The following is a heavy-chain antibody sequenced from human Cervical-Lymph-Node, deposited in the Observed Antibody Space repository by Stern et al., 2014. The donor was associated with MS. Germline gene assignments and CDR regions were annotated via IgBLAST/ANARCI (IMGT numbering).Heavy chain of an antibody. J-gene: IGHJ4*02. CDR1: GYTFSTYY. D-gene: IGHD3-9*01. Sequence: QVQLVESGAEVKKPGASVKVSCKASGYTFSTYYMHWVRQAPGQGLEWMGISNPSGGSTNYAQKFQGRVTMTRDTSTSTVYMELSSLMSEDTAMYYCARTMTGTSAFDFWGKGTLVIVSS. V-gene: IGHV1-46*01. CDR2: SNPSGGST. CDR3: ARTMTGTSAFDF.